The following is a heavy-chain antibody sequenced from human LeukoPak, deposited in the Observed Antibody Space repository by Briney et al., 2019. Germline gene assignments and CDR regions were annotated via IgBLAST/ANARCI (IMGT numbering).Heavy chain of an antibody. V-gene: IGHV1-24*01. CDR3: ARAVGYSSGWYQFDY. CDR1: GYTLTELS. J-gene: IGHJ4*02. CDR2: FDPEDGET. D-gene: IGHD6-19*01. Sequence: ASVKVSCKVSGYTLTELSMHWVQQAPGKGLEWMGGFDPEDGETIYAQKFQGRVTMTEDTSTDTAYMELSRLRSDDTAVFYCARAVGYSSGWYQFDYWGQGTLVTVSS.